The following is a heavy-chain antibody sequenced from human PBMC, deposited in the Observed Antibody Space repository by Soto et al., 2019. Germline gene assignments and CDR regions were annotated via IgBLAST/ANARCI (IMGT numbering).Heavy chain of an antibody. Sequence: ASVKVSCKASGYTFTSYGISWVRQAPGQGLEWMGWISAYNGNTNYAQKLQGRVTMTTDTSTSTAYMELRSLRSDDTAVYYCARESLDGSGSYSLLPSHYWEYYGMDVWGQGTTVTVSS. CDR3: ARESLDGSGSYSLLPSHYWEYYGMDV. CDR2: ISAYNGNT. V-gene: IGHV1-18*01. D-gene: IGHD3-10*01. CDR1: GYTFTSYG. J-gene: IGHJ6*02.